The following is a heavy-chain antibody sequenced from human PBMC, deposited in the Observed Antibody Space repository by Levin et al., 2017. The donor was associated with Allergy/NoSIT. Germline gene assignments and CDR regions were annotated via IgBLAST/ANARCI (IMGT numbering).Heavy chain of an antibody. CDR2: MYATGSTTGST. V-gene: IGHV4-4*07. J-gene: IGHJ6*02. CDR3: ARGFRFLEGLEEGSDV. D-gene: IGHD3-3*01. Sequence: PSETLSLTCTVSGGSITGYFWSWIRQPAGRGLEWIGRMYATGSTTGSTNYNPSLKSRVTMSVDASKNEFSLKLSSVTAADTAVYYCARGFRFLEGLEEGSDVWGQGTTVTVSS. CDR1: GGSITGYF.